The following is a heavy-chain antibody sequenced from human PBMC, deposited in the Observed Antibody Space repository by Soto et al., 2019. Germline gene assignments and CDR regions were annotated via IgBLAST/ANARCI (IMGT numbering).Heavy chain of an antibody. J-gene: IGHJ4*02. CDR2: ISHSGST. Sequence: SETLSLTCAVSDDSINSSHWWNWVRQPPGKGLEWIGQISHSGSTNYNPSLTSRVTISVDKSKNHFSLKLTSVTAADTAVYYCAALHFWSGPWTPTRLDYCGQGILVTV. D-gene: IGHD3-3*02. CDR3: AALHFWSGPWTPTRLDY. CDR1: DDSINSSHW. V-gene: IGHV4-4*02.